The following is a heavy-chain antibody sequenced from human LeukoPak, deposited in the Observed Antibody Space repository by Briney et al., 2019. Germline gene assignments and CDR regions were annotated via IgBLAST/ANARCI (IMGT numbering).Heavy chain of an antibody. Sequence: PGGSLRLSCAASGFSFSSYSMNWVRQAPGTGLQWVAYISSGSNDIEYADSVKGRFTISRDNAKNSLYLQMNSLRAEDTAVYYCARDRTGQQLISRKEYYYMDVWGKGTTVTISS. CDR2: ISSGSNDI. J-gene: IGHJ6*03. D-gene: IGHD4-11*01. CDR1: GFSFSSYS. CDR3: ARDRTGQQLISRKEYYYMDV. V-gene: IGHV3-48*01.